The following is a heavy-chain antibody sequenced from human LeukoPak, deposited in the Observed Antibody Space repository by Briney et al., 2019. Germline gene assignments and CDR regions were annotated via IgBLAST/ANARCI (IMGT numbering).Heavy chain of an antibody. CDR2: ISSSGSTI. D-gene: IGHD6-25*01. CDR1: GFTFSSYE. Sequence: GGSLRPSCAASGFTFSSYETNWVRQAPGKGLEWVSYISSSGSTIYYADSVKGRFTISRDNAKNSLYLQMNSLRAEDTAVYYCARDATRYQRLRGGWYFDLWGRGTLVTVSS. V-gene: IGHV3-48*03. J-gene: IGHJ2*01. CDR3: ARDATRYQRLRGGWYFDL.